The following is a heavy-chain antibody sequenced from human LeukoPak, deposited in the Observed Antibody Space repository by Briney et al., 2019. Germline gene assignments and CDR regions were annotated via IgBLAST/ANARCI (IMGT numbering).Heavy chain of an antibody. V-gene: IGHV3-23*01. CDR2: ISGSGGST. Sequence: PGGSLRLSCAASGFTFSSYAMSWVRQAPGRGLEWVSAISGSGGSTYYADSVKGRFTISRDNSKNTLYLQMNSLRAEDTAVYYCARTAGLAAAGSYYYYYYYMDVWGKGTTVTISS. CDR1: GFTFSSYA. J-gene: IGHJ6*03. D-gene: IGHD6-13*01. CDR3: ARTAGLAAAGSYYYYYYYMDV.